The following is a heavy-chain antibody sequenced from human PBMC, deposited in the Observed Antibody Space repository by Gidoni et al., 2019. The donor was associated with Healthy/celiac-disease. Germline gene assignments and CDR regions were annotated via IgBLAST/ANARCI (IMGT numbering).Heavy chain of an antibody. D-gene: IGHD6-19*01. CDR2: SYSGGST. CDR1: GFTVSSNY. J-gene: IGHJ4*02. Sequence: EVQLVESGGGLLQPGRSLRPSCAASGFTVSSNYMSWVRRAPGKGLEWVSVSYSGGSTYYAESVKGRFTISRDNSKNTLYLQMNSLRAEDTAVYYCVSSPYYFDYWGQGTLVTVSS. V-gene: IGHV3-66*02. CDR3: VSSPYYFDY.